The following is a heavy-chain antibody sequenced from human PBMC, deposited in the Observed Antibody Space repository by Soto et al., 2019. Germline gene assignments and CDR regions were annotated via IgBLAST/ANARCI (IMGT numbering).Heavy chain of an antibody. CDR3: ARGARVARYFDWFTTPGLDY. Sequence: QVQLVESGGGVVQPGRSLRLSCAASGFTFSSYAMHWVRQAPGKGLEWVAVISYDGSNKYYADSVKGRFTISRDNYKHTLYLQMNSLRAEDTAVYYCARGARVARYFDWFTTPGLDYWGQGTLVTVSS. CDR2: ISYDGSNK. V-gene: IGHV3-30-3*01. CDR1: GFTFSSYA. D-gene: IGHD3-9*01. J-gene: IGHJ4*02.